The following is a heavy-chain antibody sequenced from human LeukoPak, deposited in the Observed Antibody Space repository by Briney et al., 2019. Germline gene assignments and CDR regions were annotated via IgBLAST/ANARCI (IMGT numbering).Heavy chain of an antibody. D-gene: IGHD3-22*01. V-gene: IGHV3-30*18. J-gene: IGHJ1*01. Sequence: GGSLRLSCAASGFTFSSYGMHWVRQAPGKGLEWVAVISYDGSNKYYADSVKGRFTISRDNSKNTLYLQMNSLRAEDTAVYYCAKDRWSYDSSGLHEYFQHWGQGTLVTVFS. CDR2: ISYDGSNK. CDR1: GFTFSSYG. CDR3: AKDRWSYDSSGLHEYFQH.